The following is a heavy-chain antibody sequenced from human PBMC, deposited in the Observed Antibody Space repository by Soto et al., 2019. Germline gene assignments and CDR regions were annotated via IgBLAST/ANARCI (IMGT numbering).Heavy chain of an antibody. CDR3: TTDYDFWRSHYYYYYGMDV. CDR1: GFTFSNAW. D-gene: IGHD3-3*01. V-gene: IGHV3-15*07. Sequence: PGGSLRLSCAASGFTFSNAWMNWVRQAPGKGLEWVGRIKSKTDGGTTDYAAPVKGRFTISRDDSKNTLYLQMNSLKTEDTAVYYCTTDYDFWRSHYYYYYGMDVWGQGTTVTVSS. CDR2: IKSKTDGGTT. J-gene: IGHJ6*02.